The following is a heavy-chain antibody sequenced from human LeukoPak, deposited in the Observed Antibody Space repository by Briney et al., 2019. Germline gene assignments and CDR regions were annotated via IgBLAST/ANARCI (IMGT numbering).Heavy chain of an antibody. V-gene: IGHV1-24*01. J-gene: IGHJ3*02. D-gene: IGHD3-16*01. CDR3: ARLIRIMITSPGAFDI. CDR1: GYTLTELS. CDR2: FDPEDGKT. Sequence: ASVKVSCKVSGYTLTELSMHWVRQAPGKGLEWMGGFDPEDGKTIYAQKFQGRVTMTEDTSTDTAYMELSSPRSEDTAVYYCARLIRIMITSPGAFDIWGQGTMVTVSS.